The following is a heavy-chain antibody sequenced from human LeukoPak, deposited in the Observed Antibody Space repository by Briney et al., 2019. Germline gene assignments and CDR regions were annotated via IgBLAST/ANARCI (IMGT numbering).Heavy chain of an antibody. J-gene: IGHJ4*01. CDR2: LNSDESST. CDR3: AKAGNKGIIGTRVYFDC. D-gene: IGHD1-7*01. Sequence: GGSLRLSCAASGFTFRSYWMHWVRQAPGKGLVWVSRLNSDESSTSYADSVKGRFTISRDNSKDTLYLQKNNLRAEDTAVYYCAKAGNKGIIGTRVYFDCWGHGTLVTVSS. V-gene: IGHV3-74*01. CDR1: GFTFRSYW.